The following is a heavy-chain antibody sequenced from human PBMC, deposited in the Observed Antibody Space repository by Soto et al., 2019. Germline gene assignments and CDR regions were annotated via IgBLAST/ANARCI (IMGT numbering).Heavy chain of an antibody. CDR1: GYTFTGYY. D-gene: IGHD3-3*01. J-gene: IGHJ6*02. Sequence: GASVKVSCKASGYTFTGYYMHWVRQAPGQGLEWMGWINPNSGGTNYAQKFQGRVTMTRDTSISTAYMELSRLRSDDTAVYYCARDAEWLLSFDDYYYGMDVWGQGTPVTVSS. V-gene: IGHV1-2*02. CDR2: INPNSGGT. CDR3: ARDAEWLLSFDDYYYGMDV.